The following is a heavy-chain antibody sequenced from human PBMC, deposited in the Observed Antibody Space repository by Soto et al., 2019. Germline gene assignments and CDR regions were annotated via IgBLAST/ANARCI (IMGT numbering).Heavy chain of an antibody. Sequence: GESLKISCKGSGYSFTSYWISWVRQMPGKGLEWMGRIDPSDSYTNYSPSFQGHVTISADKSISTAYLQWSSLKAPDTAMYYCARHMYVDTAMVGYYYGMDVWGQGTTVTVS. D-gene: IGHD5-18*01. CDR3: ARHMYVDTAMVGYYYGMDV. V-gene: IGHV5-10-1*01. CDR1: GYSFTSYW. J-gene: IGHJ6*02. CDR2: IDPSDSYT.